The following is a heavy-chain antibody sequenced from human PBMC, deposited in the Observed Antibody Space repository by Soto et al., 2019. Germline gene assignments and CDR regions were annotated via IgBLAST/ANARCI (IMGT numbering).Heavy chain of an antibody. Sequence: GGSLRLSCAASGFTVSSNYMSWVRQAPGKGLEWVSVIYSGGSTYYADSVKGRFTISRDNSKNTLYLQMNSLRGEDAAVYYCARGGSSSWFDYWGQGTLVTVSS. J-gene: IGHJ4*02. CDR1: GFTVSSNY. CDR3: ARGGSSSWFDY. V-gene: IGHV3-53*01. D-gene: IGHD6-13*01. CDR2: IYSGGST.